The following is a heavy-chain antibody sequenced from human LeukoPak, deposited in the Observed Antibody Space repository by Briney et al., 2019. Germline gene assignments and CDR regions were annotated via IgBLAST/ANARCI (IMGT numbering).Heavy chain of an antibody. Sequence: PSETLSLTCTVSGGSISSHYWSWIRQPPGKGLEWIGYIYYSGSTNYNPSLKSRVTISVDTSKNQFSLKLSSVTAADTAVYYCAKSSGSYYMVYYYYMDVWGKGTTVTVSS. D-gene: IGHD3-10*01. J-gene: IGHJ6*03. CDR2: IYYSGST. V-gene: IGHV4-59*11. CDR3: AKSSGSYYMVYYYYMDV. CDR1: GGSISSHY.